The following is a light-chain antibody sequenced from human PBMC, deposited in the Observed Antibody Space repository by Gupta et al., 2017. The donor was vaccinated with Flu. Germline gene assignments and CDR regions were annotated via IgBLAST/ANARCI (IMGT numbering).Light chain of an antibody. J-gene: IGKJ2*03. CDR3: QQEDNWPYS. CDR2: GAS. V-gene: IGKV3-15*01. CDR1: LFLYGR. Sequence: PDSLSVSPGERATLSCRASLFLYGRLAWYQQKPGQAPRLLMSGASTRASEVPARFSGSGSETEFTLTIDSRQSEDSGVYYCQQEDNWPYSFGQGTKVEIK.